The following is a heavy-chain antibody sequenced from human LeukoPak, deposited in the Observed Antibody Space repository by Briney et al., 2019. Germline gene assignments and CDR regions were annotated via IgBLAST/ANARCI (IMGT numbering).Heavy chain of an antibody. J-gene: IGHJ4*02. D-gene: IGHD1-1*01. CDR3: ARDGRRYGRQVEGTD. CDR2: IYNTGST. Sequence: PSETLSLTYTVSGGSISSPNYYWTWIGQPAGKGLEWIGRIYNTGSTDYNPSLKSRVTLSVDTSKNQFSLRLRSVTATDTAVYYCARDGRRYGRQVEGTDWGQGTLVTVSS. CDR1: GGSISSPNYY. V-gene: IGHV4-61*02.